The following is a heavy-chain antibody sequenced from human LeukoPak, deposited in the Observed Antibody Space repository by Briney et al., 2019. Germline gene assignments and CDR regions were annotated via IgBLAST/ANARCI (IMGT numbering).Heavy chain of an antibody. CDR1: GYPINNAYY. V-gene: IGHV4-38-2*01. D-gene: IGHD2-2*01. Sequence: SETLTLTCGVSGYPINNAYYWVWIRQPPGKGMEWIGSLYHPDSTYYNPSLKSRVTMSVDTSRNQFSLRLSFVTAADTAVYYCARQYDSYFYYYLDLWGTGTTVTVSS. J-gene: IGHJ6*03. CDR3: ARQYDSYFYYYLDL. CDR2: LYHPDST.